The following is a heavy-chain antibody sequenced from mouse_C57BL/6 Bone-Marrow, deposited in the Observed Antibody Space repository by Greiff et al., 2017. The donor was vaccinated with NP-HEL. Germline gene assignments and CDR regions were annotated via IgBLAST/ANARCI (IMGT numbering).Heavy chain of an antibody. V-gene: IGHV1-82*01. CDR3: ARDPLFITTGPHWYFEV. J-gene: IGHJ1*03. CDR1: GYAFSSSW. Sequence: QVQLQQSGPELVKPGASVKISCKASGYAFSSSWMNWVKQRPGKGLEWIGRIYPGDGDTNYNGKFKGKATLTADKSSSTAYMQLSSLTSEDSAVYFCARDPLFITTGPHWYFEVWGTGTTVTVSS. CDR2: IYPGDGDT. D-gene: IGHD1-1*01.